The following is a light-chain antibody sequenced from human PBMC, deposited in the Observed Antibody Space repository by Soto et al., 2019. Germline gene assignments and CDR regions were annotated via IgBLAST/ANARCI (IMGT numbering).Light chain of an antibody. Sequence: DIVMTQSPLSLPVTPGEPASISCRSSQSLLHRNGYNYVDWYLQKPGQSPQLLMYLGSTRAPGVPDRFSGSGTSKDFTLKISRVEAEEVGIYYCMQALQTPVTFGGGTKVEIK. V-gene: IGKV2-28*01. CDR3: MQALQTPVT. CDR1: QSLLHRNGYNY. CDR2: LGS. J-gene: IGKJ4*01.